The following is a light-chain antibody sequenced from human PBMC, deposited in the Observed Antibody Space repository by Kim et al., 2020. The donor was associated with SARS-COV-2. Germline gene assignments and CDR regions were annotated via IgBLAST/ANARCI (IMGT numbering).Light chain of an antibody. CDR1: SGHSNYA. J-gene: IGLJ3*02. Sequence: QPVLTQSPSASASLGASVKLTCTLSSGHSNYAIAWHQQQPEKGPRYLMKLNSDGSHSKGDGIPDRFSGSSSGAERYLTISSLQSEDEADYYCQTWGTRILVFGGGTQLTVL. CDR2: LNSDGSH. CDR3: QTWGTRILV. V-gene: IGLV4-69*01.